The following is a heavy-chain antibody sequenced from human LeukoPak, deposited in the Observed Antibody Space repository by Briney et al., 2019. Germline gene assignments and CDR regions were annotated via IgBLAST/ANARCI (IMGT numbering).Heavy chain of an antibody. V-gene: IGHV3-30-3*01. CDR1: GFTFSSYA. D-gene: IGHD2/OR15-2a*01. CDR2: ISYDGSNK. CDR3: AAFDFDY. Sequence: PGGSLRLSCAASGFTFSSYAMHWVRQAPGKGLEWVAVISYDGSNKYYADSVKGRFTISRDNSKNTLFLQMNSLRAEDTAVYYCAAFDFDYWGQGTLVTVSS. J-gene: IGHJ4*02.